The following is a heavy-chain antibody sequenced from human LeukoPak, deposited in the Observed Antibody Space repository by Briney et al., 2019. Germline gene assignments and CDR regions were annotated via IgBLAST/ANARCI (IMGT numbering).Heavy chain of an antibody. Sequence: PGRSLRLSCAASGFTFSSYGMHWVRQAPGKGLEWVAGIWYDGSNKYYADSVKGRFTISRDNSKNTLYLQMNSLRAEDTAVYYCMGPGGDGMDVWGQGTTVTVSS. CDR1: GFTFSSYG. J-gene: IGHJ6*02. CDR2: IWYDGSNK. D-gene: IGHD3-16*01. V-gene: IGHV3-33*01. CDR3: MGPGGDGMDV.